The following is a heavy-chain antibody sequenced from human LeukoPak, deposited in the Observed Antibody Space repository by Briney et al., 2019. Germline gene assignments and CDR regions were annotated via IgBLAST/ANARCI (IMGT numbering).Heavy chain of an antibody. J-gene: IGHJ4*02. Sequence: GASVKVSCKASGYTFTDYYIHWVRQAPGQGPEWMGWTNPNSGATNSAQKFQGRVTMTRDTSISTAYMELSRLRSDDTAVYYCAAEYCSGASCHGAFDYWGQGTLVTVSS. V-gene: IGHV1-2*02. CDR1: GYTFTDYY. CDR2: TNPNSGAT. CDR3: AAEYCSGASCHGAFDY. D-gene: IGHD2-2*01.